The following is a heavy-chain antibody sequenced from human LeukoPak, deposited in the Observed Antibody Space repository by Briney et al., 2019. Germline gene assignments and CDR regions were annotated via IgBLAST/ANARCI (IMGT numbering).Heavy chain of an antibody. J-gene: IGHJ4*02. CDR2: IWYDGSNK. CDR3: ARGIAAAGHLDY. D-gene: IGHD6-13*01. CDR1: GFTFSSYG. V-gene: IGHV3-33*01. Sequence: GGSLRLFCAASGFTFSSYGMHWARQAPGKGLEWVAVIWYDGSNKYYADSVKGRFTISRDNSKNTLYLQMNSLRAEDTAVYYCARGIAAAGHLDYWGQGTLVTVSS.